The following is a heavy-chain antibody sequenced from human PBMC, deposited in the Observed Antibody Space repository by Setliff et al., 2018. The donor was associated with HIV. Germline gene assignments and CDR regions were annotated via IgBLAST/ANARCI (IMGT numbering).Heavy chain of an antibody. CDR2: IANSGGYT. V-gene: IGHV3-23*01. D-gene: IGHD6-19*01. CDR3: VKDGSLAGRYYHYMDV. J-gene: IGHJ6*03. CDR1: GFTFSNYA. Sequence: GGSLRLSCAASGFTFSNYAMSWVRQAPEKGLEWVSAIANSGGYTYHADSVKGRFTISRDDSKNTLYLQMNSLTTEDTALYYCVKDGSLAGRYYHYMDVLGKGTTVTVSS.